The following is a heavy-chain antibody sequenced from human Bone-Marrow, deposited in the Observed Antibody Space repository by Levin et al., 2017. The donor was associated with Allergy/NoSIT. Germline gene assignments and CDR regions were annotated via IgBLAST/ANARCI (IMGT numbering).Heavy chain of an antibody. Sequence: GGSLRLSCAASGFTFDDYAMHWVRQAPGKGLEWVSGISWNSGSIGYADSVKGRFTISRDNAKNSLYLQMNSLRAEDTALYYCAKDYSSGWYDSEYFQHWGQGTLVTVSS. J-gene: IGHJ1*01. CDR3: AKDYSSGWYDSEYFQH. CDR1: GFTFDDYA. D-gene: IGHD6-19*01. V-gene: IGHV3-9*01. CDR2: ISWNSGSI.